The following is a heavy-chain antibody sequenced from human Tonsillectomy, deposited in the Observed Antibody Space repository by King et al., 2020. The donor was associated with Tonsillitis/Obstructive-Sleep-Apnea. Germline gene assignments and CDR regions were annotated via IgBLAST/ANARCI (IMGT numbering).Heavy chain of an antibody. J-gene: IGHJ3*02. V-gene: IGHV4-59*01. D-gene: IGHD6-19*01. CDR3: VRVPGISVAGTFDI. CDR1: GGSISSYH. CDR2: IYNTGST. Sequence: VQLQESGPGLVKPSETLSLTCTVSGGSISSYHWTWIRQTPGKGLEWIGYIYNTGSTNYNPSLKSRITISLATSKNQFSLRLTSVTTADTAMYYCVRVPGISVAGTFDIWGQGTMVTVSS.